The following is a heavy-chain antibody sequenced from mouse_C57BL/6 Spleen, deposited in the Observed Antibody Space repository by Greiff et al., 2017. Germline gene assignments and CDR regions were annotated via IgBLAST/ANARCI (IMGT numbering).Heavy chain of an antibody. CDR3: ARCYGSRMDY. D-gene: IGHD1-1*01. V-gene: IGHV1-54*01. J-gene: IGHJ4*01. Sequence: QVQLQQSGAELVRPGTSVKVSCKASGYAFTNYLIEWVKQRPGQGLEWIGVINPGSGGTNYNEKFKGKATLTADKSSSTAYMQLSILTSEDSAVYFCARCYGSRMDYWGQGTSVTVSS. CDR2: INPGSGGT. CDR1: GYAFTNYL.